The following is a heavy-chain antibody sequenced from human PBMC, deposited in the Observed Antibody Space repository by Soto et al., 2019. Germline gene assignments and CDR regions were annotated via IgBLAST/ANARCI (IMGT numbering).Heavy chain of an antibody. Sequence: ASVKVSCKASGYTFTRYAMHWVRQAPGQRLEWMGWINVGNGNTKYSQKFQGRVTITRDTSASTAYVEVSSLTSEDTAVYYCARERSHFPFWALYYYDFWGRGPLVPVPS. CDR3: ARERSHFPFWALYYYDF. CDR1: GYTFTRYA. CDR2: INVGNGNT. D-gene: IGHD3-16*01. J-gene: IGHJ4*02. V-gene: IGHV1-3*01.